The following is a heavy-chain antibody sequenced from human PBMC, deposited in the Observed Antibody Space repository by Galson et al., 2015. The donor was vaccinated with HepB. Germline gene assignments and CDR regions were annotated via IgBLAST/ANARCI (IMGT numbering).Heavy chain of an antibody. V-gene: IGHV3-30*04. CDR2: ISYDGSNK. CDR3: ARTNDYGDYAFDY. Sequence: SLRLSCAASGFTFSSYAMHWVRQAPGKGLEWVAVISYDGSNKYYADSVKGRFTISRDNSKNTLYLQMNSLRAEDTAVYYCARTNDYGDYAFDYWGQGTLVTVSS. CDR1: GFTFSSYA. J-gene: IGHJ4*02. D-gene: IGHD4-17*01.